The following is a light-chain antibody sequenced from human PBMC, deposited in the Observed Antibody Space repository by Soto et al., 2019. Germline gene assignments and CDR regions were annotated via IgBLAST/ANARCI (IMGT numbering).Light chain of an antibody. CDR1: SGNIASNY. J-gene: IGLJ3*02. Sequence: NFMLTQPHSVSESPGKTVTISCTGSSGNIASNYVYWYQQRPGSAPTTVIYEDNQRPSGVPDRFSGSVDSSSNSASLTISGLKTEDEADYYCQSFDNNNFWVFGGGTKVTVL. CDR2: EDN. V-gene: IGLV6-57*02. CDR3: QSFDNNNFWV.